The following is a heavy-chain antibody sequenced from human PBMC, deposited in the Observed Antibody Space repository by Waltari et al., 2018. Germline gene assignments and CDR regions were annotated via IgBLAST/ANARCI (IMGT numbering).Heavy chain of an antibody. CDR2: ILNDGSDT. CDR1: GFSFNKFI. CDR3: ARGRSYGMDV. Sequence: QVQLMESGGGVVQPGQSLRLSSAACGFSFNKFIFHWVRQAPGKGLEWVASILNDGSDTKYADSVRGRFSISRDNSENTVYLQMDTLNIEDTGVYYCARGRSYGMDVWGQGPRSLSP. J-gene: IGHJ6*02. V-gene: IGHV3-30*03.